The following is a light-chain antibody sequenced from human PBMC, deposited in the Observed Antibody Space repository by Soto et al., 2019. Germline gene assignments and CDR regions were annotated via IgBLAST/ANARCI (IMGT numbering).Light chain of an antibody. V-gene: IGKV3-20*01. CDR2: GAS. CDR3: QQYGTSPRGT. J-gene: IGKJ1*01. CDR1: QSVSSTF. Sequence: DIVFTQSPGTLSLSPGERATLSCRASQSVSSTFFAWYQQKPGQAPRLLMFGASNRATGIPDRFSGSGSGTDFTLTISRLEPEDFAMYYCQQYGTSPRGTFGQGTKVEVK.